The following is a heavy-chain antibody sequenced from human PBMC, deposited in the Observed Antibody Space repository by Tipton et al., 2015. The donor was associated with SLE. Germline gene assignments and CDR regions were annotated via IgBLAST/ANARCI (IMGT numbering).Heavy chain of an antibody. CDR1: GFTFSSFW. Sequence: SLRLSCAASGFTFSSFWMTWVRQAPGKGLEWVAMIWFDGSKKYYGDSVKGRFTISRDNSQNTLFLQLNSLRAEDTAVYYCAGAPGGNWFDSWGQGTLVTVSS. V-gene: IGHV3-33*08. J-gene: IGHJ5*01. D-gene: IGHD3-16*01. CDR2: IWFDGSKK. CDR3: AGAPGGNWFDS.